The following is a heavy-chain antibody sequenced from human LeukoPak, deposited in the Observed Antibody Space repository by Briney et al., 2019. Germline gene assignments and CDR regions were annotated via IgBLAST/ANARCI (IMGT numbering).Heavy chain of an antibody. D-gene: IGHD6-13*01. CDR3: ATGYSSTWYYPDY. CDR1: GDSISSYY. CDR2: IYHSGST. Sequence: PSETLSLTCTVSGDSISSYYWSWIRQPPGKGLEWIGYIYHSGSTNYNPSLKSRVTISADTSKDQFSLKLASVTAADTAVYYCATGYSSTWYYPDYWGQGTLVTVSS. J-gene: IGHJ4*02. V-gene: IGHV4-59*01.